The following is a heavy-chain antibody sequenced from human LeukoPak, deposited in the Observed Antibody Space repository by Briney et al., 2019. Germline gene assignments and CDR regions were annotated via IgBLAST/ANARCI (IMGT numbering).Heavy chain of an antibody. V-gene: IGHV1-69*13. Sequence: ASVKVSCKASGGTFSTYAFSWVRQAPGQGLEWMGRIIPVFGTTYYSQKFQGRVTITADESTRVAYMELTSLKSEDTAVYYCARGTGTGTYLEYWGQGTLVTVSS. J-gene: IGHJ4*02. D-gene: IGHD3/OR15-3a*01. CDR1: GGTFSTYA. CDR2: IIPVFGTT. CDR3: ARGTGTGTYLEY.